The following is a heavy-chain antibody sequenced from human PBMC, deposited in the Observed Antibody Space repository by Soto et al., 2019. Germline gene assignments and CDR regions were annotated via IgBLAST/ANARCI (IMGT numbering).Heavy chain of an antibody. J-gene: IGHJ1*01. V-gene: IGHV5-51*01. CDR3: ARHARATTDAEYFQH. D-gene: IGHD1-1*01. Sequence: GESLKISCKGSGYSFTSYWIGWVRQMPGKGLEWMGIIYPGDSDTRYSPSFQGQVTISADKSISTAYLQWSSLKASDTAMYYCARHARATTDAEYFQHWGQGTLVTVSS. CDR1: GYSFTSYW. CDR2: IYPGDSDT.